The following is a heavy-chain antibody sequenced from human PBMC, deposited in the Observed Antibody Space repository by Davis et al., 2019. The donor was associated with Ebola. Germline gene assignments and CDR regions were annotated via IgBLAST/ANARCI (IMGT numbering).Heavy chain of an antibody. D-gene: IGHD5-18*01. V-gene: IGHV3-7*01. J-gene: IGHJ6*04. Sequence: GGSLRLSCAASGFTFTGFWMSWVRQAPGKGLEWVANIKQDGSEKYYVNSVKGRFIISRDNAKNSLYLQMNSLRAEDTAVYYCARRSGYNYGYEGMDVWGKGTTVTVSS. CDR1: GFTFTGFW. CDR2: IKQDGSEK. CDR3: ARRSGYNYGYEGMDV.